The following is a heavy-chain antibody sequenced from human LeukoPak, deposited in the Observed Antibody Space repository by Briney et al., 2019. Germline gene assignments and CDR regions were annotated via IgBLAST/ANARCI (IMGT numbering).Heavy chain of an antibody. J-gene: IGHJ4*02. D-gene: IGHD2-15*01. CDR3: TTRSPARYCSDGACYSRADY. CDR2: IKSKVDGGTP. CDR1: GFSFSDAW. V-gene: IGHV3-15*07. Sequence: GGSLRLSCAASGFSFSDAWMNWVRQAPGKGLEWVGHIKSKVDGGTPDYVAPVKGRFTISRDDSRNTLYLQMSSLNTEDTAVYYCTTRSPARYCSDGACYSRADYWGQGTLVTVSS.